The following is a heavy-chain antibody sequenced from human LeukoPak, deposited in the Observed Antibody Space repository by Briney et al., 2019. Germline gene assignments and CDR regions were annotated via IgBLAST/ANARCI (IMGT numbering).Heavy chain of an antibody. CDR2: IYYSGST. Sequence: PSETLSLTXAVYGGSFGGYYWSWIRQPPGKGLEWIGSIYYSGSTYYNPSLKSRVTISVDTSKNQFSLKLSSVTAADTAVYYCAGSYTTENAFDIWGQGTMVTVSS. D-gene: IGHD3-16*01. CDR1: GGSFGGYY. J-gene: IGHJ3*02. CDR3: AGSYTTENAFDI. V-gene: IGHV4-34*01.